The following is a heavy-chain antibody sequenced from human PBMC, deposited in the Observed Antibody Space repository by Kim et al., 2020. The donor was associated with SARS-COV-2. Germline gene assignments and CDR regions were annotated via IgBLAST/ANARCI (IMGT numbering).Heavy chain of an antibody. J-gene: IGHJ6*02. D-gene: IGHD3-10*01. CDR3: ATESRRLLWFGESAWYYYGMDV. CDR1: GYTLTELS. Sequence: ASVKVSCKVSGYTLTELSMHWVRQAPGKGLECMGGFDPEDGETIYAQKFRGRVTMTEDTSTDTAYMELSSLRSEDTAVYYCATESRRLLWFGESAWYYYGMDVWGRGTTVTVSS. V-gene: IGHV1-24*01. CDR2: FDPEDGET.